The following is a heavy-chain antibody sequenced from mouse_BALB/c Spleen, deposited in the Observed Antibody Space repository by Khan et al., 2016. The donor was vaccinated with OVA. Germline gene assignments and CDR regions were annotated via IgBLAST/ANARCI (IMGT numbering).Heavy chain of an antibody. J-gene: IGHJ4*01. CDR2: ISTHTGEP. V-gene: IGHV9-3-1*01. CDR1: GYTFTNYV. Sequence: QIQLVQSGPELKKPGDTVKISCKASGYTFTNYVMNWVKQAPGKALKWMGWISTHTGEPTYAHDFKGRFAFPLEHSASTAYLQINNLKNEDTATYFCTRPPHFSYVLVYWGQGTSVTVSS. CDR3: TRPPHFSYVLVY.